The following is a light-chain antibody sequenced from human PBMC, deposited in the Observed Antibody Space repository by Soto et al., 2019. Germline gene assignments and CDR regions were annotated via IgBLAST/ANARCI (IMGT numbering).Light chain of an antibody. CDR1: QDISSA. J-gene: IGKJ2*01. V-gene: IGKV1D-13*01. CDR2: DDS. Sequence: AIQLNQAPSSLSASVGDRVTISCRTSQDISSALAWDQQRPGKPPKLLLSDDSSLASCVPSRFSGSGSGTGFTLTISSLQPEDFATYSCQQFNDFPGTFGQGTTLEIK. CDR3: QQFNDFPGT.